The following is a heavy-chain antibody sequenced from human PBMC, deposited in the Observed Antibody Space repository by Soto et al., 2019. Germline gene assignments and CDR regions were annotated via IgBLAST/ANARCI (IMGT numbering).Heavy chain of an antibody. V-gene: IGHV4-31*03. CDR1: GGSISSGGYY. D-gene: IGHD4-17*01. J-gene: IGHJ4*02. CDR2: IYYSGST. Sequence: SETLSLTCTVSGGSISSGGYYWSWIRQHPGKGLEWIGYIYYSGSTYYNPSLKSRVTISVDTSKNQFSLKLSSVTAADTAVYYCARGNYGDYVHFDYWGQGTLVTVSS. CDR3: ARGNYGDYVHFDY.